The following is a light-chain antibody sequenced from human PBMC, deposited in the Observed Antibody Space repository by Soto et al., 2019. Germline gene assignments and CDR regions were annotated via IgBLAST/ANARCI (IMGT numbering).Light chain of an antibody. V-gene: IGLV2-11*01. CDR3: CSYAGSHFL. CDR1: SSDVGGYNY. CDR2: DVS. J-gene: IGLJ2*01. Sequence: QSALTQPRSVSGSPGQSVTISCTGTSSDVGGYNYVSWYQQHRGKAPKLMIYDVSQRPSGVPDRFSGSKSGNTASLTISGLQHEDEADYYCCSYAGSHFLFGGGTKLTVL.